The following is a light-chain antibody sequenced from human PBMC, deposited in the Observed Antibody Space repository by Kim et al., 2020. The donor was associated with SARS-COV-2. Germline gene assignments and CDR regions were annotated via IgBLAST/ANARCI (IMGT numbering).Light chain of an antibody. CDR3: QVWDSSSDHHYWV. CDR2: YDS. J-gene: IGLJ3*02. V-gene: IGLV3-21*04. CDR1: NIGSKS. Sequence: GKTARITCGGNNIGSKSVHLYQQKPGRAPVLVIYYDSDRPSGIPERFSGSNSGNTATLTISRVEAGDEADYYCQVWDSSSDHHYWVFGGGTQLTVL.